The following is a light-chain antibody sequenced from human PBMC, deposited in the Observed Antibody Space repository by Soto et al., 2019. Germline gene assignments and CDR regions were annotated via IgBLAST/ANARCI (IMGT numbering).Light chain of an antibody. CDR2: EAS. V-gene: IGKV3-11*01. CDR1: QSVSTY. J-gene: IGKJ4*01. CDR3: QQSSKGPLT. Sequence: ESVLTQSPATLSLSPGERATLSCRASQSVSTYLAWYQQKPGQAPRLLIYEASNRATGISARFSGSGSGTDFRLTISSLEPEDVAVYYCQQSSKGPLTFGGGTKVEIK.